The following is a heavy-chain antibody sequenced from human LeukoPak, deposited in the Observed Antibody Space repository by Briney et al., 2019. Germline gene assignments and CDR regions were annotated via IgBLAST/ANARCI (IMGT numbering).Heavy chain of an antibody. CDR3: VRLSSVYYGLIDH. V-gene: IGHV3-74*01. J-gene: IGHJ4*02. CDR1: GFTFSSHL. Sequence: PGGSLRLSCVASGFTFSSHLMHWVRQVPGKGLVWVSRIDSDGGKTDYADSVKGRFTFSRDNARNTLYLQMNSLRAEYTAVYYCVRLSSVYYGLIDHWGQGTLVTVSS. D-gene: IGHD3-22*01. CDR2: IDSDGGKT.